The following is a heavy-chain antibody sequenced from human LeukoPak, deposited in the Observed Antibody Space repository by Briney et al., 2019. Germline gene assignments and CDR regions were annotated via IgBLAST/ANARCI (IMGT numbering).Heavy chain of an antibody. J-gene: IGHJ6*03. CDR3: ARSQFDRFGEFDANYYYYYMDV. V-gene: IGHV4-34*01. CDR2: INHSGST. Sequence: SETLSLTCAVYGGSFSGYYWSWIRQPPGKGLEWIGEINHSGSTNYNPSLKSRVTISVDTSKNQFSLKLSSVTAADTAVYYCARSQFDRFGEFDANYYYYYMDVWGKGTTVTVSS. D-gene: IGHD3-10*01. CDR1: GGSFSGYY.